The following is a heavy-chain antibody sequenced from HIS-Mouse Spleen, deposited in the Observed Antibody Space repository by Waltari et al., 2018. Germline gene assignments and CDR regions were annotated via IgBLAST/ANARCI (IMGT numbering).Heavy chain of an antibody. V-gene: IGHV3-30-3*01. Sequence: QVQLVESGGGVVQPGRSLRLSCAASGFTFSSYAMHWVRQAPGKGLEWVAVISYDGSNKYYADSVKGRFTISRDNSKNTLYLQMNSLRAEDTAVYYCARDCGMDTAKPGGMDVWGQGTTVTVSS. CDR2: ISYDGSNK. CDR3: ARDCGMDTAKPGGMDV. J-gene: IGHJ6*02. CDR1: GFTFSSYA. D-gene: IGHD5-18*01.